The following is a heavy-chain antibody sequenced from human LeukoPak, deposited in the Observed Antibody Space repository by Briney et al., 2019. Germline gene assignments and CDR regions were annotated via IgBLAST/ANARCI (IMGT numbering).Heavy chain of an antibody. J-gene: IGHJ3*02. Sequence: SETLSLTCSVSRGSISPDYWNWIRQPAGKGLEWIGRIDSSGNTHYNPSLKSRVTMSVDTSKKQFSLKLRSLTAADTAVYFCARDQGGDYPQAFDIWGQGTIVTVSS. CDR2: IDSSGNT. V-gene: IGHV4-4*07. CDR1: RGSISPDY. D-gene: IGHD4-17*01. CDR3: ARDQGGDYPQAFDI.